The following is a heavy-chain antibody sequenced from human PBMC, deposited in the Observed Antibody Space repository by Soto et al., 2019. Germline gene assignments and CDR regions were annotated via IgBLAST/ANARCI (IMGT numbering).Heavy chain of an antibody. CDR2: MNPNSGNT. V-gene: IGHV1-8*01. CDR3: ARGPITNGKIYYYYYYMDV. Sequence: ASVKVSCKASGYTFTSCDINWVRQATGQGLEWMGWMNPNSGNTGYAQKFQGRVTMTRNTSISTAYMELSSLRSEDTAVYYCARGPITNGKIYYYYYYMDVWGKGTTVTVSS. J-gene: IGHJ6*03. CDR1: GYTFTSCD. D-gene: IGHD3-10*01.